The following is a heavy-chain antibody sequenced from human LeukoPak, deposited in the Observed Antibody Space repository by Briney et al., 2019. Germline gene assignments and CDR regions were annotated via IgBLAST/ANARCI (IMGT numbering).Heavy chain of an antibody. D-gene: IGHD1-1*01. CDR3: TRDRGAYNLYDY. CDR1: GFTFGDYA. Sequence: GGSLRLSCTASGFTFGDYAMSWIRQAPGKGLEWVGFIRSKAYGETADYAASVKGRFTISGDDSKAIAYLQMNSLKTEDTAVYHCTRDRGAYNLYDYWGQGTLVTVSS. CDR2: IRSKAYGETA. J-gene: IGHJ4*02. V-gene: IGHV3-49*03.